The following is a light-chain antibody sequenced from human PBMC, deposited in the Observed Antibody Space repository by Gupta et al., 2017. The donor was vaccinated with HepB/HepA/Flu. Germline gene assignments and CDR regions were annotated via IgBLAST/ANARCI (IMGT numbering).Light chain of an antibody. CDR2: WAS. CDR3: HQYYCDSRT. V-gene: IGKV4-1*01. CDR1: QSVLYSSNSKNY. Sequence: DIVMTQSPDSLAVSLGERATINCKSSQSVLYSSNSKNYLAWYQQKPGQPPKLLIYWASTRESGVPDRFSGSGSGTDFSLTISSLQAEDVAVYYCHQYYCDSRTFGQGTKVEIK. J-gene: IGKJ1*01.